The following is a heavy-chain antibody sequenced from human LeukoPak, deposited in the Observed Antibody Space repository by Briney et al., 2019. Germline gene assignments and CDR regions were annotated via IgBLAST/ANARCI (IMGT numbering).Heavy chain of an antibody. CDR2: TYYRSKWYN. CDR1: GDSVSSNSAA. J-gene: IGHJ2*01. CDR3: ARGYSSSWYSSFWYFDL. D-gene: IGHD6-13*01. Sequence: SQTLSLTCAISGDSVSSNSAAWNWIRQSPSRGLEWLGRTYYRSKWYNDYAVSVKSRITINPDTSKNQFSLQLNSVTPEDTAVYYCARGYSSSWYSSFWYFDLWGRGTLVTVSS. V-gene: IGHV6-1*01.